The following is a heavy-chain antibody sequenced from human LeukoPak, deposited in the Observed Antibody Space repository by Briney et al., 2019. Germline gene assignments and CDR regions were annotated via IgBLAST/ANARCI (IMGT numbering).Heavy chain of an antibody. Sequence: PGGSLRLSCAASGFTFSSYWMSWVRQAPGKGLELVANIKQDGSEKYYVDSVKGRFTISRDNAKNSLYLQMNSLRAEDTAVYYCARVVLRFLEWSIHFDYWGQGTLVTVSS. J-gene: IGHJ4*02. CDR3: ARVVLRFLEWSIHFDY. V-gene: IGHV3-7*01. CDR1: GFTFSSYW. D-gene: IGHD3-3*01. CDR2: IKQDGSEK.